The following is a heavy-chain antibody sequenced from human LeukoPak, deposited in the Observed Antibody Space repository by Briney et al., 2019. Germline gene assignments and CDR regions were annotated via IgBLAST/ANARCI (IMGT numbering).Heavy chain of an antibody. Sequence: SETLSLTCTVSGGSISSSSYYWGWIRQPPGTGLEWIGSIYYSGSTYYNPSLKSRVTISVDTSKNQFSLKLSSVTAADTAVYYCRYYYDSSGYSSLLYYYYGMDVWGQGTTVTVSS. CDR3: RYYYDSSGYSSLLYYYYGMDV. V-gene: IGHV4-39*01. CDR1: GGSISSSSYY. D-gene: IGHD3-22*01. J-gene: IGHJ6*02. CDR2: IYYSGST.